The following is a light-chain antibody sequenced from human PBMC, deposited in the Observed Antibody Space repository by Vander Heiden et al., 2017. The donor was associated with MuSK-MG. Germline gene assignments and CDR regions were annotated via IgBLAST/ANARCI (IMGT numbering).Light chain of an antibody. V-gene: IGLV3-21*02. CDR3: QVWDSRSDHYG. CDR2: DDR. CDR1: NIGSKS. Sequence: SYVLTQPPSVSVAPGQTARITCGGNNIGSKSVHWYKQRPGQATVLVVYDDRDRPSGIPERISGSNFGSTATLTITRVEAGDEADYYCQVWDSRSDHYGCGTGTKVTVL. J-gene: IGLJ1*01.